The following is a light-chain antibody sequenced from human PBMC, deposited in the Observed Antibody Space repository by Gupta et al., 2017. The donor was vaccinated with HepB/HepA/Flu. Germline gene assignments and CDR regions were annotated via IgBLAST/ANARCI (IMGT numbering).Light chain of an antibody. CDR1: DIGSKS. CDR3: QVLDRTTDRVV. V-gene: IGLV3-21*03. CDR2: DDT. J-gene: IGLJ2*01. Sequence: SYVLTQPPSVSVAPGKTASITCGGDDIGSKSVHWYQQEPGQAPILVVYDDTDRPSGIPERFSGSNSGNTATLTISRVEAGDEADYHCQVLDRTTDRVVFGGGTKLTVL.